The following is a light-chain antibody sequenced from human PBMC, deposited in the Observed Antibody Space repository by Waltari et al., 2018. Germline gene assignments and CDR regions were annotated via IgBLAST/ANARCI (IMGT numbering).Light chain of an antibody. CDR1: QSISTW. Sequence: DIQMTQSPSTLSASVGDRVTIICRASQSISTWLAWYQQKPGKAPKLLIYMASTLESGVPSRFSGSGSGTEFTLTISSLQPDDFATYCCQQYNTYPWTFGQGTKVEIK. J-gene: IGKJ1*01. CDR3: QQYNTYPWT. V-gene: IGKV1-5*03. CDR2: MAS.